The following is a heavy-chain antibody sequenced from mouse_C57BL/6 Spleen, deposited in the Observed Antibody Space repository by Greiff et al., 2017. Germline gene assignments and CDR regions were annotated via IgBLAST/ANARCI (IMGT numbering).Heavy chain of an antibody. Sequence: QVQLQQSGPGLVAPSQSLSITCTVSGFSLTSYAISWVRQPPGKGLEWLGVIWTGGGTNYNSALKSRLSISKDNSKSQVFLKMNSLQTDDTARYYCARKSYYYGRFYAMDYWGQGTSVTVSS. CDR2: IWTGGGT. CDR1: GFSLTSYA. V-gene: IGHV2-9-1*01. J-gene: IGHJ4*01. CDR3: ARKSYYYGRFYAMDY. D-gene: IGHD1-1*01.